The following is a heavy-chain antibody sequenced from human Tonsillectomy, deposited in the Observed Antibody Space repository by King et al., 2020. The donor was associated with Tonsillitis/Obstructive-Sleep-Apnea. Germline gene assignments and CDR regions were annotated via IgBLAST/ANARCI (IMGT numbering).Heavy chain of an antibody. CDR3: ARAKGQGVGYCSGGSCYSVRPSSAFDI. CDR1: GDSVSSNSAA. D-gene: IGHD2-15*01. CDR2: TYYRSKWYN. V-gene: IGHV6-1*01. Sequence: QVQLQQSGPGLVKPSQTLSLTCAISGDSVSSNSAAWNWIRQSPSRGLEWLGKTYYRSKWYNDYAVSVKSRITINPDTSKNQFSLQLNSVTPEDTAVYYCARAKGQGVGYCSGGSCYSVRPSSAFDIWGQGTMVTVSS. J-gene: IGHJ3*02.